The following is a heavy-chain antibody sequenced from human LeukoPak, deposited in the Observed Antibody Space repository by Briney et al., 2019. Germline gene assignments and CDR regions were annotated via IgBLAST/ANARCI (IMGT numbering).Heavy chain of an antibody. V-gene: IGHV3-30-3*01. Sequence: GGSLRLSCAASGFTFSSYAMHWVRQAPGKGLEWVAVISYDGSNKYYADSVKGRFTISRDNSKNTLYLQMNSLRAEDTAVYYCAKESCSGGSCYKGVDYWGQGTLVTVSS. CDR1: GFTFSSYA. CDR3: AKESCSGGSCYKGVDY. D-gene: IGHD2-15*01. CDR2: ISYDGSNK. J-gene: IGHJ4*02.